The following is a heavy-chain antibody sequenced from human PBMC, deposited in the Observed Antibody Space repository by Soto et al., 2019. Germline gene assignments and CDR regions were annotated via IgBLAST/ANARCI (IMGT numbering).Heavy chain of an antibody. Sequence: PGGSLRLSCAASGFPFSSYAMSWVRQAPGKGLEWVSAISVSGGSTYYADSVKGRFTISRDNSKNTLYLQMNSLRAEDTAVYYCAKDETYNRNVFDYWGQGTRVTVSS. V-gene: IGHV3-23*01. CDR2: ISVSGGST. CDR3: AKDETYNRNVFDY. J-gene: IGHJ4*02. CDR1: GFPFSSYA. D-gene: IGHD1-1*01.